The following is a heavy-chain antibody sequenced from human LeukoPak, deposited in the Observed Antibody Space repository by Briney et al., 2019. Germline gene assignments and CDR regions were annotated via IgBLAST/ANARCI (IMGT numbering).Heavy chain of an antibody. V-gene: IGHV3-66*01. CDR2: IYSGGST. D-gene: IGHD3-10*01. CDR1: GFTVSSNY. CDR3: ARDFKYSVLGAWFGESPMYAFDI. J-gene: IGHJ3*02. Sequence: GGSLRLSCAASGFTVSSNYMSWVRQAPGKGLEWVSVIYSGGSTYYADSVKGRFTISRDNSKNTLYLQMNSLRAEDTAVYYCARDFKYSVLGAWFGESPMYAFDIWGQGTMVTVSS.